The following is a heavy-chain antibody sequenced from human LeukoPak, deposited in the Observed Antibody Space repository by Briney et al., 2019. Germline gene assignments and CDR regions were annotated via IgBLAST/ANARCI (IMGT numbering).Heavy chain of an antibody. D-gene: IGHD3-22*01. Sequence: PSETLSLTCAVYGGSFSGYYWSWIRQPPGKGLEWIGEINHSGSTNYNPSLKSRVTISVDTSKNQFSLKLSSVTAADTAVYYCARFCYDSSGYYRKEGVNWFDPWGQGTLVTVSS. CDR1: GGSFSGYY. CDR2: INHSGST. V-gene: IGHV4-34*01. J-gene: IGHJ5*02. CDR3: ARFCYDSSGYYRKEGVNWFDP.